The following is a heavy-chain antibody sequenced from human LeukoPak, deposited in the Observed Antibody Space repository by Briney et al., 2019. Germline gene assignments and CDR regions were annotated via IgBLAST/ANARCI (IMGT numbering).Heavy chain of an antibody. J-gene: IGHJ3*02. D-gene: IGHD6-19*01. Sequence: ASVKVSCKASGYTFTSYYMHWVRQAPGQGLEWMGIINPSGGSTSYAQKFQGRVTMTGDMSTSTVYMELSTLRSEDAAVYYCARAGRSGSGWMWSAFGIWGQGTMVTVSS. CDR1: GYTFTSYY. CDR3: ARAGRSGSGWMWSAFGI. CDR2: INPSGGST. V-gene: IGHV1-46*01.